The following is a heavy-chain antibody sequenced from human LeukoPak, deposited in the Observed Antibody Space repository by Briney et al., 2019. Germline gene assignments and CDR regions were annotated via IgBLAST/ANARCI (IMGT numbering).Heavy chain of an antibody. D-gene: IGHD3-22*01. J-gene: IGHJ5*02. CDR1: GGTFSGYA. V-gene: IGHV1-69*05. Sequence: ASVKVSCKASGGTFSGYAISWVRQAPGQGLEWMGGIIPIFGTANYAQKFQGRVTITTDESTSTAYMELSSLRSEDTAVYYCASSPPYYYDSSGRWDLWFDPWGQGTLVTVSS. CDR3: ASSPPYYYDSSGRWDLWFDP. CDR2: IIPIFGTA.